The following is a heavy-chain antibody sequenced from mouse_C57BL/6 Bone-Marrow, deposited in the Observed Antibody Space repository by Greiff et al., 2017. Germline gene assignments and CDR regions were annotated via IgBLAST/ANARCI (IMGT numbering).Heavy chain of an antibody. CDR1: GFNIKDDY. J-gene: IGHJ4*01. CDR3: TTGSAGSMDY. D-gene: IGHD1-1*02. V-gene: IGHV14-4*01. Sequence: EVQLVESGAELVRPGASVKLSCTASGFNIKDDYMHWVKQRPEQGLEWIGWIDPENGDTEYASKFQGKATITADTSSNTAYLQLSSLTSEDTAVYYCTTGSAGSMDYWGQGTSVTVSS. CDR2: IDPENGDT.